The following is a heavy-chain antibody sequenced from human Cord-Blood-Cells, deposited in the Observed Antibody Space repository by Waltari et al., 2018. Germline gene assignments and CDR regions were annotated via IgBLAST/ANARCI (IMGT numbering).Heavy chain of an antibody. D-gene: IGHD6-13*01. CDR3: ARGSWQQLEGDY. CDR1: GYTFPIHY. J-gene: IGHJ4*02. Sequence: VQLVQSGAEVKKPGASVKVSCKASGYTFPIHYVNWVRQATGQGLEWMGWMNPNSGNTGYAQKFQGRVTMTRNTSISTAYMELSSLRSEDTAVYYCARGSWQQLEGDYWGQGTLVTVSS. CDR2: MNPNSGNT. V-gene: IGHV1-8*01.